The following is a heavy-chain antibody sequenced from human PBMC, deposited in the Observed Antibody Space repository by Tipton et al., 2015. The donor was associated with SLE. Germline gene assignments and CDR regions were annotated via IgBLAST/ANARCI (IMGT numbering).Heavy chain of an antibody. J-gene: IGHJ4*02. CDR1: GGSVSSGSYY. D-gene: IGHD6-6*01. CDR3: ARVHMAARVLDY. Sequence: TLSLTCTVSGGSVSSGSYYWAWIRQPPGKGPEWIGTIYYSGSTYYYPSLKSRITISVDTSKNQFSLEVRSVTAADTAVYYCARVHMAARVLDYWGQGTLVTVSS. V-gene: IGHV4-39*07. CDR2: IYYSGST.